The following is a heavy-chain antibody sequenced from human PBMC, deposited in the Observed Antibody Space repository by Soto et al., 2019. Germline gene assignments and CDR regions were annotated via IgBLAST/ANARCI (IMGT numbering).Heavy chain of an antibody. D-gene: IGHD3-10*01. CDR1: GYSFSTYG. CDR2: ISVFNGNT. Sequence: QVQLVQSGGEVKKPGASVKVSCKTSGYSFSTYGISWVRQAPGQGLGWMGWISVFNGNTNYARKVQDRVIISTDTSTSTAYMELGSLTSDDTAIYYCARGGSYGVDYWGQGTLVTVSS. J-gene: IGHJ4*02. V-gene: IGHV1-18*01. CDR3: ARGGSYGVDY.